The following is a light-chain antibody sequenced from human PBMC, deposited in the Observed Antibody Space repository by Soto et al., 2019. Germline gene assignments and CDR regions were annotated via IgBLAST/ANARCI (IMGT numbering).Light chain of an antibody. V-gene: IGKV1-39*01. CDR3: QQSYITPVYS. Sequence: DIQMTQSPSSLSASVGDRVTITCRASQNIIFYLNWYHQKPGKVPKLLIYAASNLQSGVPSRCSGSRSGTDFTITISTLQPADFSTYFCQQSYITPVYSFGQGTKLYIK. CDR1: QNIIFY. CDR2: AAS. J-gene: IGKJ2*01.